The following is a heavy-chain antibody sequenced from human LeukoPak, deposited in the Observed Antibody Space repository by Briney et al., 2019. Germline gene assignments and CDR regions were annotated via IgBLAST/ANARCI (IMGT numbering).Heavy chain of an antibody. V-gene: IGHV3-23*01. CDR1: GFTFSSYA. D-gene: IGHD1-1*01. CDR3: ARQRAGDFDY. J-gene: IGHJ4*02. Sequence: GGSLRLSCAASGFTFSSYAMTWVRQAPGKGLEWVSTISGSGDRTYYADSVKGRCTISRDNSKNTLYLQMNSLRAEDTAVYYCARQRAGDFDYWGQGTLVTVSS. CDR2: ISGSGDRT.